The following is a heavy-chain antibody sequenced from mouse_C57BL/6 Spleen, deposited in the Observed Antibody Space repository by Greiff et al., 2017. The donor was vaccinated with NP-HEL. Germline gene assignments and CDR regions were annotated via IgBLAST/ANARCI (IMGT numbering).Heavy chain of an antibody. CDR3: ARVRVTLDY. D-gene: IGHD2-3*01. CDR2: ISDGGSYT. V-gene: IGHV5-4*03. Sequence: EVKVVESGGGLVKPGGSLKLSCAASGFTFSSYAMSWVRQTPEKRLEWVATISDGGSYTYYPDNVKGRFTISRDNAKNNLYLQMSHLKSEDTAMYYCARVRVTLDYWGQGTTLTVSS. CDR1: GFTFSSYA. J-gene: IGHJ2*01.